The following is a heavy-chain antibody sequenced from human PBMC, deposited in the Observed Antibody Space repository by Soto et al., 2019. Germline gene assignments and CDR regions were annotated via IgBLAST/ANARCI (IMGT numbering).Heavy chain of an antibody. J-gene: IGHJ4*02. CDR1: GFTFSSYG. CDR3: ARDLGIAAADTKETSSQHYFDY. CDR2: IWYDGSNK. D-gene: IGHD6-13*01. Sequence: QVQLVESGGGVVQPGRSLRLSCAASGFTFSSYGMHWVRQAPGKGLEWVAVIWYDGSNKYYADSVKGRFTISRDNSKNTLYLQMNSLRAEDTAVYYCARDLGIAAADTKETSSQHYFDYWGQGTLVTVSS. V-gene: IGHV3-33*01.